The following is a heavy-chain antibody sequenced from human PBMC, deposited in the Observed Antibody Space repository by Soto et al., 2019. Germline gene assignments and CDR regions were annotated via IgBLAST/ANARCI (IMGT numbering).Heavy chain of an antibody. J-gene: IGHJ3*02. Sequence: PGGSLRLSCAASGFTVSSNYMSWVRQAPGKGLEWVSVIYSGGSTYYADSVKGRFTISRDNSKNTLYLQMNSLRAEDTAVYYCASAGYCSSTSCYTDDAFDNWGQGTMVTVSS. V-gene: IGHV3-53*01. CDR2: IYSGGST. CDR3: ASAGYCSSTSCYTDDAFDN. D-gene: IGHD2-2*02. CDR1: GFTVSSNY.